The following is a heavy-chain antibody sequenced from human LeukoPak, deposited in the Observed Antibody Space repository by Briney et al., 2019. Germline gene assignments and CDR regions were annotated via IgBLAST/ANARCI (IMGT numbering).Heavy chain of an antibody. D-gene: IGHD6-13*01. J-gene: IGHJ4*02. V-gene: IGHV4-59*01. CDR1: GGSMSSYY. CDR3: ARVGGSFSWYGGYFDY. CDR2: IYYSGST. Sequence: PSETLSLTCTVSGGSMSSYYWSWIRQTPGKGLEWIGFIYYSGSTDYNPSLKRRLTISVDTSKNQFSLDLRSVTAADTAVYYCARVGGSFSWYGGYFDYWGQGSLVTVSS.